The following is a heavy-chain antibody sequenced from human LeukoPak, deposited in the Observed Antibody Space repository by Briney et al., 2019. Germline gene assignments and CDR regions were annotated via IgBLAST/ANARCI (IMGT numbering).Heavy chain of an antibody. CDR3: ARDIVVVPAAPSNWFDP. J-gene: IGHJ5*02. Sequence: ASVKVSCKASGYTLTGYYMHWVRQTPGQGLEWMGWINPNSDGTNYAQKFQGRVTMTRDTSISTAYMELSRLRSDDTAVYYCARDIVVVPAAPSNWFDPWGQGTLVTVSS. CDR2: INPNSDGT. D-gene: IGHD2-2*01. CDR1: GYTLTGYY. V-gene: IGHV1-2*02.